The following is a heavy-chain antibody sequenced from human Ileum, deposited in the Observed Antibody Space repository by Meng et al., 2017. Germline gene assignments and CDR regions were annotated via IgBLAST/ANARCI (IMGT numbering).Heavy chain of an antibody. D-gene: IGHD7-27*01. CDR2: AGT. CDR1: GGSVSTSDYQ. J-gene: IGHJ4*02. CDR3: ARDHWGSLDY. Sequence: QVQLQESGPGLVRPSETLSLICTVSGGSVSTSDYQWGWIRQPPGKGLEWIGYAGTNYNPSLKSRVTISVDTSKRQVSLKLTSVTAADTAVYYCARDHWGSLDYWGQGILVTVSS. V-gene: IGHV4-61*08.